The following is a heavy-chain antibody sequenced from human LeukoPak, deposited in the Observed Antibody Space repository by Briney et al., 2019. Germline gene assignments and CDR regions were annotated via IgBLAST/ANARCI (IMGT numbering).Heavy chain of an antibody. CDR1: GFSVSDNG. CDR2: IVGGDGGT. CDR3: ARGALHYMDV. Sequence: PGGSLRLSCAASGFSVSDNGMSWVRQAPGKGLEWVSGIVGGDGGTYYADSVKGRFIISRDNSKNTLYVQMNSLRAEDTAVYYCARGALHYMDVWGKGTTVTISS. J-gene: IGHJ6*03. D-gene: IGHD2-15*01. V-gene: IGHV3-23*01.